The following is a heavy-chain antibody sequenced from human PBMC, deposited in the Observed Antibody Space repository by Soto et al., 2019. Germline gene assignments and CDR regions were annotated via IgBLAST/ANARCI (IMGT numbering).Heavy chain of an antibody. Sequence: GGSLRLSCAASGFTFSSYWMSWVRQAPGKGLEWVANIKQDGSEKYYVDSVKGRVTISRDNAKNSLYLQMNSLRAEDTAVYYCARDSEGWHSSSWYFPDYYYYGMDVWGQGTTVTVS. CDR2: IKQDGSEK. CDR3: ARDSEGWHSSSWYFPDYYYYGMDV. CDR1: GFTFSSYW. D-gene: IGHD6-13*01. V-gene: IGHV3-7*01. J-gene: IGHJ6*02.